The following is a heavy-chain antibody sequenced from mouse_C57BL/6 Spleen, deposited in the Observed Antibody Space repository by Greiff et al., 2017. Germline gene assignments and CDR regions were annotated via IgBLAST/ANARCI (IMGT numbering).Heavy chain of an antibody. J-gene: IGHJ3*01. V-gene: IGHV1-72*01. CDR2: IDPNSGGT. CDR1: GYTFTSYW. CDR3: ARERDYGYDEGAWFAY. D-gene: IGHD2-2*01. Sequence: QVQLQQPGAELVKPGASVKLSCKASGYTFTSYWMHWVKQRPGRGLEWIGRIDPNSGGTKYNEKFKSKATLTVDKPSSTAYMQLSSLTSEDSAVYYCARERDYGYDEGAWFAYWGQGTLVTVSA.